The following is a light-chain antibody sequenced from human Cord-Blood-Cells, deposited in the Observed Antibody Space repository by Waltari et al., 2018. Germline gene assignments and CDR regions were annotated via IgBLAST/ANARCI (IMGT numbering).Light chain of an antibody. J-gene: IGKJ1*01. V-gene: IGKV1-39*01. CDR3: QQSYRTWT. CDR1: QSISSY. CDR2: AAS. Sequence: DIQMTQSPSSLSASVGDRVTITCRARQSISSYLNWYQQKPGEAPKLLIYAASSLQSGVPSRCSGSGSGTDFTLTIRRLQTENFATYYCQQSYRTWTFGQGTKVEIK.